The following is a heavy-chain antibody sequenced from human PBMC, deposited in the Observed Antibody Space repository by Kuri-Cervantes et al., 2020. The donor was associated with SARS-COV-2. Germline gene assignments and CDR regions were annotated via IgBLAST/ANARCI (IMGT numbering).Heavy chain of an antibody. Sequence: ASVKVSCKASGYTFTGYYMHWVRQAPGQGLEWMGWTNPNSGGTNYAQKFQGWVTMTRDTSISTVYMELSRLRSDDTAVYYCARSTPFWRLVVISQGGAFDIWGQGTMVTVSS. CDR1: GYTFTGYY. CDR3: ARSTPFWRLVVISQGGAFDI. D-gene: IGHD3-22*01. CDR2: TNPNSGGT. V-gene: IGHV1-2*04. J-gene: IGHJ3*02.